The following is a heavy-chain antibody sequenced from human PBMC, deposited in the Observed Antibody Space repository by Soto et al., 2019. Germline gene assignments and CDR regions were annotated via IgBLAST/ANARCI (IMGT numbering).Heavy chain of an antibody. J-gene: IGHJ4*02. D-gene: IGHD3-10*01. Sequence: ASVKVSCKASGYTFTTYGISWVRQAPGQGLEWMGWINTHNGNTNYAQNLQGRVIMTADTSISTAYMELSSLRSEDTAVYYCARGGVFFFAAPTNPFDYWGQGTLVTVSS. V-gene: IGHV1-18*01. CDR2: INTHNGNT. CDR3: ARGGVFFFAAPTNPFDY. CDR1: GYTFTTYG.